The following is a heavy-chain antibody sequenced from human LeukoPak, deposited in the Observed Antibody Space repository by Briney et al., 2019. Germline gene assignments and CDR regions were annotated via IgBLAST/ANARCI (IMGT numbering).Heavy chain of an antibody. CDR3: AKRGIVIRAVLVVGFHKEAYFFDC. D-gene: IGHD3-16*01. CDR2: ISGSGGGT. Sequence: PGGSLRLSCAVSGITLSNYGMSWVRQAPGRGLEWVAGISGSGGGTNYADSVKGRFTISRDNPRNTLYLQMNSLRAEDTAVYFCAKRGIVIRAVLVVGFHKEAYFFDCWAQGALVTVSS. CDR1: GITLSNYG. V-gene: IGHV3-23*01. J-gene: IGHJ4*02.